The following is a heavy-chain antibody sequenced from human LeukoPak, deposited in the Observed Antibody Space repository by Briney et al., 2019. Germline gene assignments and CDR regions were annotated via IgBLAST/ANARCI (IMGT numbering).Heavy chain of an antibody. V-gene: IGHV3-23*01. Sequence: GGSLRLSCAASGFTFSSFVMSWVRQAPGKGLEWVSGISGSGGSTYYADSVKGRFTISRDNSKNTLYLQMNSLRAEDTAVYYCARDGVEFYNWFDPWGQGTLVTVSS. CDR2: ISGSGGST. CDR3: ARDGVEFYNWFDP. CDR1: GFTFSSFV. D-gene: IGHD2-21*01. J-gene: IGHJ5*02.